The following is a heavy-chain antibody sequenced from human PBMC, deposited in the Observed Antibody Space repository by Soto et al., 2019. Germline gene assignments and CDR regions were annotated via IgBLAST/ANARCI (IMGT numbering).Heavy chain of an antibody. CDR2: IYYSGST. Sequence: PSETLSLTCTVSGGSISSYYWSWIRQPPGKGLEWIGYIYYSGSTNYNPFLKSRVTISVDTSKNQFSLKLSSVTAADTAVYYCARARRIRNEYWYDPWGQGTLVTVSS. V-gene: IGHV4-59*01. CDR3: ARARRIRNEYWYDP. CDR1: GGSISSYY. J-gene: IGHJ5*02. D-gene: IGHD6-6*01.